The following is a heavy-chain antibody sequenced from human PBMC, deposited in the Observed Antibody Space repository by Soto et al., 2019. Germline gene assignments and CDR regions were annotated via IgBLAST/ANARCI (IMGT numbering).Heavy chain of an antibody. J-gene: IGHJ6*02. V-gene: IGHV3-30*03. CDR1: GFPFSNYA. CDR3: ATDFAVDV. D-gene: IGHD3-3*01. Sequence: QVQLVQSGGGVVQPGRSLRLSCEASGFPFSNYAMHWVRQAPGKGLEWVAVIPHDGNNIYYADSVKGRFTISRDNSKNTLYLQMNSLRVEDTAVYYCATDFAVDVWGQGTTVTVSS. CDR2: IPHDGNNI.